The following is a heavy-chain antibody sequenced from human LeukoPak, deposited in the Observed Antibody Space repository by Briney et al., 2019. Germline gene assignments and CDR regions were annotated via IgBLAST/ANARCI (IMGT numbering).Heavy chain of an antibody. CDR3: ATVFFVGGRSDY. CDR2: VDPEDGET. Sequence: GASVKVSCKASGYTFTGYYMHWVQQAPGKGLEWLGRVDPEDGETRYAEKFQGRITITADTSRDTVYLHLSSLRSEDTAVYYCATVFFVGGRSDYWGQGTLVTVSA. CDR1: GYTFTGYY. J-gene: IGHJ4*02. V-gene: IGHV1-69-2*01. D-gene: IGHD6-19*01.